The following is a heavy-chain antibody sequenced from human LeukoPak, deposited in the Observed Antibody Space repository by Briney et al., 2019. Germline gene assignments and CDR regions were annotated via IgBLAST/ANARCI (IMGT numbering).Heavy chain of an antibody. Sequence: SETLSLXCTVSGGSISSGSYYWSWIRQPAGKGLEWIGRIYTSGSTNYNPSLKSRVTISVDTSKNQFSLKLSSVTAADTAVYYCARERVVGATPVDYWGQGTLVTVSS. J-gene: IGHJ4*02. D-gene: IGHD1-26*01. CDR2: IYTSGST. CDR1: GGSISSGSYY. CDR3: ARERVVGATPVDY. V-gene: IGHV4-61*02.